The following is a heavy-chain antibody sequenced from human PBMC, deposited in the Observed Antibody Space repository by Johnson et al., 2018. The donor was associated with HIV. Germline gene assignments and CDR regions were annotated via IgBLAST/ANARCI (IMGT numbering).Heavy chain of an antibody. CDR3: SSTIAARGAFDI. Sequence: QVQLVESGGGVVQPGRSLRLSCAASGFTFSTYGMHWVRQAPGKGLEWVAVITYDRRNQYYADSVKGRFTISGDNSKNTLSLQMNSLRAEDTAVYYCSSTIAARGAFDIWGQGTMVTVSS. CDR1: GFTFSTYG. J-gene: IGHJ3*02. V-gene: IGHV3-30*03. CDR2: ITYDRRNQ. D-gene: IGHD6-6*01.